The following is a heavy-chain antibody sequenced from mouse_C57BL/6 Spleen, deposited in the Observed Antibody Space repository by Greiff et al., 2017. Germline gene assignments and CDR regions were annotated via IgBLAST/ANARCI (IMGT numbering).Heavy chain of an antibody. CDR1: GYAFSSSW. CDR2: IYPGDGDT. J-gene: IGHJ2*01. V-gene: IGHV1-82*01. Sequence: VQRVESGPELVKPGASVKISCKASGYAFSSSWMNWVKQRPGKGLEWIGRIYPGDGDTNYNGKFKGKATLTADKSSSTAYMQLSSLTSEDSAVYFGARELNYYGGYWGQGTTLTVSS. CDR3: ARELNYYGGY. D-gene: IGHD1-1*01.